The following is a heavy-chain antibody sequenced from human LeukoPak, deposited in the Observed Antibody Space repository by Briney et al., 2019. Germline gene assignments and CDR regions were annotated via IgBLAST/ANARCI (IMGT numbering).Heavy chain of an antibody. Sequence: GGSLRLSCAASGFTFSSYGMHWVRQAPGKGLEWVAFIRYDGSNKYYADSVKGRFTISRDNSKNTLYLQMNSLRAEDTAVYYCARRGYSGYDFGYWGQGTLVTVSS. CDR1: GFTFSSYG. J-gene: IGHJ4*02. D-gene: IGHD5-12*01. V-gene: IGHV3-30*02. CDR2: IRYDGSNK. CDR3: ARRGYSGYDFGY.